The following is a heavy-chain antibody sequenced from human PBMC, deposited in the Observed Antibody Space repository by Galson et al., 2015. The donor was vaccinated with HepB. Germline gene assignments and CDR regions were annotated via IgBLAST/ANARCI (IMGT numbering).Heavy chain of an antibody. CDR1: GFTVCRNF. Sequence: SLRLSCADSGFTVCRNFMSWVRQAPGKELEWVSVIYSEGTTYYADSVKDRFITSRDNAKNTLYLQMNNLRAEDTAVYYCARGYSSSWISGLGYWGQGTLVTVSS. CDR2: IYSEGTT. D-gene: IGHD6-13*01. CDR3: ARGYSSSWISGLGY. J-gene: IGHJ4*02. V-gene: IGHV3-53*01.